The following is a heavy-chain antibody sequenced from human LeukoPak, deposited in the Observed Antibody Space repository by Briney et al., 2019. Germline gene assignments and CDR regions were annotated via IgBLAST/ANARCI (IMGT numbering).Heavy chain of an antibody. V-gene: IGHV4-59*01. CDR1: GGSISNYY. D-gene: IGHD7-27*01. Sequence: SETLSLTCTVSGGSISNYYWSWIRQPPGKGLEWIGYIYHGGSTNYNPSLKSRGTISVDTSKNQFSLKLSSVTAADTAFYYCARGWGYFDYWGQGTLVTVSS. J-gene: IGHJ4*02. CDR3: ARGWGYFDY. CDR2: IYHGGST.